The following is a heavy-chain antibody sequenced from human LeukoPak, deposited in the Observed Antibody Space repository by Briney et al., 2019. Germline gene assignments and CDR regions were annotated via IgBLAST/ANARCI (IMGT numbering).Heavy chain of an antibody. CDR2: INHSGST. CDR1: GGSFSGYY. D-gene: IGHD6-19*01. Sequence: SETLSLTCAVYGGSFSGYYWSWIRQPPGKGLEWIGEINHSGSTNYNPSLKSRVTISVDTSKNQFSLKLSSVTAADTAVYYCARGGGWYSSGWNRWFDPWGQGTLVTVSS. CDR3: ARGGGWYSSGWNRWFDP. V-gene: IGHV4-34*01. J-gene: IGHJ5*02.